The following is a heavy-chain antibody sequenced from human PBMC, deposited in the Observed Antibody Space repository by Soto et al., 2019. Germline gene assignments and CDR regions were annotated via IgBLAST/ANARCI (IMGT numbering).Heavy chain of an antibody. CDR1: GFSFSGYG. Sequence: GGSLRLSCVASGFSFSGYGMHWVRQAPGKGLEWVAVISYDGSNKYYADSVKGRFTISRDNSKNTLYLQMNSLGGEDTAMYYCAKSRQYQLLDFDYWGQGTLVTVSS. J-gene: IGHJ4*02. CDR3: AKSRQYQLLDFDY. D-gene: IGHD2-2*01. CDR2: ISYDGSNK. V-gene: IGHV3-30*18.